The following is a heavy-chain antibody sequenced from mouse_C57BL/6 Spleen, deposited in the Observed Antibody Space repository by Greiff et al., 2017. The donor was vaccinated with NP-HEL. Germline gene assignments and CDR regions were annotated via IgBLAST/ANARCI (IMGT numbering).Heavy chain of an antibody. J-gene: IGHJ1*03. CDR1: GFTFSDYY. CDR2: INYDGSST. V-gene: IGHV5-16*01. CDR3: ARGPGYYRYFDV. D-gene: IGHD2-2*01. Sequence: EVKLVESEGGLVQPGSSMKLSCTASGFTFSDYYMAWVRQVPEKGLEWVANINYDGSSTYYLDSLKSRFIISRDNAKNILYLQMSSLKSEDTATYYCARGPGYYRYFDVWGTGTTVTVSS.